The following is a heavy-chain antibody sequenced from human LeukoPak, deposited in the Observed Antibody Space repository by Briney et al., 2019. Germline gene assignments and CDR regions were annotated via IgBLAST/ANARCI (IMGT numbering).Heavy chain of an antibody. D-gene: IGHD1-26*01. CDR1: GGSISSGVYY. CDR2: IYYSGST. J-gene: IGHJ5*02. CDR3: ARGRSSYGIDP. V-gene: IGHV4-31*03. Sequence: PSETLSLTCTVSGGSISSGVYYWSWIRQHPGKGLEWIGYIYYSGSTYYNPSLKSRVTISVDTSKNQFSLKLSSVTAADTAVYYCARGRSSYGIDPWGQGTLVTVSS.